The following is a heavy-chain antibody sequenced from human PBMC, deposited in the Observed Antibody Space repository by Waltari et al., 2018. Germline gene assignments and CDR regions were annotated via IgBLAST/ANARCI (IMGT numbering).Heavy chain of an antibody. CDR2: INACNGNT. CDR3: ARGLVEFWSGYNGFDP. CDR1: GYTFTIYA. D-gene: IGHD3-3*01. Sequence: VQLVQSGAEVKKPGASVKVSCKASGYTFTIYAMHLVRQSPGQRLEWMGWINACNGNTKYSQEFQGRVTITREKSASTAYMELSSLRSEDMAVYYCARGLVEFWSGYNGFDPWGQGTLVTVSS. V-gene: IGHV1-3*03. J-gene: IGHJ5*02.